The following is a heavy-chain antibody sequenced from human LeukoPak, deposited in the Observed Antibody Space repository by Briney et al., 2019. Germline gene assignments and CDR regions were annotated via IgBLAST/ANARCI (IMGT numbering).Heavy chain of an antibody. V-gene: IGHV4-4*07. CDR3: ARDSRRGCGADCYYFDY. J-gene: IGHJ4*02. CDR2: IYTSGST. Sequence: PSETLSLTCTVSGGSVSSYYWSWIRQPAGKGLEWIGRIYTSGSTYYNPSLKSRVTMSEDTSKNQISLKLSSVTAADTAVYYCARDSRRGCGADCYYFDYWGQGTLVTVSS. CDR1: GGSVSSYY. D-gene: IGHD2-21*02.